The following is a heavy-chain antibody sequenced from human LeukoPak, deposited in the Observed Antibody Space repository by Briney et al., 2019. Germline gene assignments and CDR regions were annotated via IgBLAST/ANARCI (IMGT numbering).Heavy chain of an antibody. CDR2: ISSSGSTI. J-gene: IGHJ5*02. D-gene: IGHD3-22*01. CDR3: ARDLKFVGEVSVYDSSINWFDP. CDR1: GFTFSDYY. V-gene: IGHV3-11*01. Sequence: GGSLRLSCAASGFTFSDYYMSWIRQAPGKGLEWVSYISSSGSTIYYADSVKGRFTISRDNAKNSLYLQMNSLRAEDTAVYYCARDLKFVGEVSVYDSSINWFDPWGQGTLVTVSS.